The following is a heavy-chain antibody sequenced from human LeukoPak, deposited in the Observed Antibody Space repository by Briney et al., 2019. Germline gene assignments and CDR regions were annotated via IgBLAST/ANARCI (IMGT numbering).Heavy chain of an antibody. CDR3: ARGFPPRRNYDINGYYSYYFDY. CDR1: GYIFTRTG. D-gene: IGHD3-22*01. Sequence: ASVKVSCKASGYIFTRTGINWVRQAPGQGLEWMGWISPYNGNTNYAQKFQGRVTMTTDTSTTTAYMELRSLRFDDTAVYYCARGFPPRRNYDINGYYSYYFDYWGQGTLVTVSS. V-gene: IGHV1-18*04. J-gene: IGHJ4*02. CDR2: ISPYNGNT.